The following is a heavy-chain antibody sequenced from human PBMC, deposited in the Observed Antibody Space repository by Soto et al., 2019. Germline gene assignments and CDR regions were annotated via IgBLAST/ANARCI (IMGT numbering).Heavy chain of an antibody. D-gene: IGHD5-12*01. CDR1: GYTFTIDV. CDR3: ARDRGGYIYV. V-gene: IGHV1-3*01. Sequence: SVKGDWKTSGYTFTIDVIHWVRQAAGERLEWMGWINDGSGNTIYSQRFQGRVTITRDSSASTAYMELSGLRSEDTAVYYCARDRGGYIYVWGQGTTVSVSS. J-gene: IGHJ6*02. CDR2: INDGSGNT.